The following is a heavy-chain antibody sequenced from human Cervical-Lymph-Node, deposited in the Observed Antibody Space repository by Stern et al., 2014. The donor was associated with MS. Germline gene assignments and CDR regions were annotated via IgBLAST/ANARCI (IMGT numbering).Heavy chain of an antibody. CDR3: ARPPPRRKWDDPNYGMDV. CDR2: IYPDDSDI. D-gene: IGHD1-1*01. J-gene: IGHJ6*02. CDR1: GYTFTNNW. V-gene: IGHV5-51*03. Sequence: VQLVESGAEVKKPGESLKISCKGSGYTFTNNWIAWVRQVPGKGLEWMGIIYPDDSDIRYSPSLQGQVTISADKSISTAYLRWSSLKAADSAVYYCARPPPRRKWDDPNYGMDVWGQGTTVTVSS.